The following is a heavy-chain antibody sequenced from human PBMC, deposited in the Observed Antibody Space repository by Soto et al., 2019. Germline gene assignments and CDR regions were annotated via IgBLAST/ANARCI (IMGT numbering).Heavy chain of an antibody. CDR1: GYTFTDYY. D-gene: IGHD6-19*01. V-gene: IGHV1-2*02. CDR2: INPNSGGT. Sequence: VKVSFKASGYTFTDYYMHLVLHAPVQWLEWMGWINPNSGGTNYAQKFQGRVTMTRDTSISTAYMELNRLRSDDTAVYYCARDQSPSSGWPGMDVWGQGTTVTVSS. CDR3: ARDQSPSSGWPGMDV. J-gene: IGHJ6*02.